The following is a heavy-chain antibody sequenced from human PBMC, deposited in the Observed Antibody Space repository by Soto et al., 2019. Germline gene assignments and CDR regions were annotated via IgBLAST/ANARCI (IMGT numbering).Heavy chain of an antibody. CDR3: ARDLVVDIVVVPAAIDFDY. CDR1: GFTFSSYG. CDR2: ISYDGSNK. D-gene: IGHD2-2*02. V-gene: IGHV3-30*03. Sequence: GGSLRLSCAASGFTFSSYGMHWVRQAPGKGLEWVAVISYDGSNKYYADSVKGRFTISRDNSKNTLYLQMNSLRAEDTAVYYCARDLVVDIVVVPAAIDFDYWGQGTLVTVSS. J-gene: IGHJ4*02.